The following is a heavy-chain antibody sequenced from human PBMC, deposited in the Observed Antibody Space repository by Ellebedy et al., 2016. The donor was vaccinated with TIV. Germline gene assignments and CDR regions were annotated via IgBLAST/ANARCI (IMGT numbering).Heavy chain of an antibody. V-gene: IGHV3-21*01. CDR2: IRSGGVYV. CDR1: GFSFKTDA. CDR3: ARGGGGYFLD. J-gene: IGHJ4*02. Sequence: GESLKISCLASGFSFKTDAVNWVRQPPGQGLEWVASIRSGGVYVWYGDSVKGRFTISRDNAKNSLFLQMNSLRDDDTAVYYCARGGGGYFLDWGQGTLVSVSS. D-gene: IGHD6-25*01.